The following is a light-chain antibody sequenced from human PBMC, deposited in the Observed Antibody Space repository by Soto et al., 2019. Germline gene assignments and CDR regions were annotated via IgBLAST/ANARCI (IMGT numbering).Light chain of an antibody. CDR2: GAS. J-gene: IGKJ2*01. CDR1: QAVGYN. CDR3: QQSYT. Sequence: EVVMTQSPATLYVSPGERVTLSCRASQAVGYNLAWYQHKPGQAPRLLIYGASTRVTGIPTRFSGSGSGTEFTLTISSLQSEDFAIYYCQQSYTFGQGTKLDIK. V-gene: IGKV3-15*01.